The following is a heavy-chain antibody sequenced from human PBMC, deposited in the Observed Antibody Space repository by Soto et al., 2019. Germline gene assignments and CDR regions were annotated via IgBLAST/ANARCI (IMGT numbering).Heavy chain of an antibody. D-gene: IGHD5-18*01. CDR1: GFTFSSYA. V-gene: IGHV3-23*01. J-gene: IGHJ6*03. Sequence: PGGSLRLSCAASGFTFSSYAMSWVRQAPGKGLEWVSAISGSGGSTYYADSVKGRFTISRDNSKNTLYLQMNSLRAEDTAVYYCAKNSADTAMVTGPDYYYYMDVWGKGTTVTVSS. CDR3: AKNSADTAMVTGPDYYYYMDV. CDR2: ISGSGGST.